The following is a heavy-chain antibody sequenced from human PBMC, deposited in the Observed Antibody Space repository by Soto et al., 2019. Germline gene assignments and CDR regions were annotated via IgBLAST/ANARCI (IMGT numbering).Heavy chain of an antibody. J-gene: IGHJ6*02. CDR2: IIPIFGTA. CDR1: GGTFSSYA. D-gene: IGHD5-18*01. CDR3: ARAFPGYSYCYRLYYYYGMDV. V-gene: IGHV1-69*01. Sequence: QVQLVQSGAEVKKPGSSVKVSCKASGGTFSSYAISWVRQAPGQGLEWMGGIIPIFGTANYAQKFQGRVTITADESTSTAYMELSSLRSEDTAVYYCARAFPGYSYCYRLYYYYGMDVWGQGTTVTVSS.